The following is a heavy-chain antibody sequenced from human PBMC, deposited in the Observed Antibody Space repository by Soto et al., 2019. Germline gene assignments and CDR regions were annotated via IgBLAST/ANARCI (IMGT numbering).Heavy chain of an antibody. J-gene: IGHJ4*02. CDR2: IYYSGST. CDR3: AREATMSPTFLDY. V-gene: IGHV4-30-4*01. CDR1: GGSISSGDYY. D-gene: IGHD5-12*01. Sequence: QVQLQESGPGLVKPSQTLSLTCTVSGGSISSGDYYWRWIRQPPGKGLEWIGYIYYSGSTYYNPSLKSRVTISVDTSKNQFSLKLSSVTAADTAVYYCAREATMSPTFLDYWGQGTLVTVSS.